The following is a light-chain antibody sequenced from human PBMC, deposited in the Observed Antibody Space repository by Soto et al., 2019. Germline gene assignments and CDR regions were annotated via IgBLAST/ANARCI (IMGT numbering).Light chain of an antibody. J-gene: IGKJ3*01. CDR3: QQYSVWPPS. CDR1: QSVGNK. CDR2: DAS. Sequence: EMVMTQSPATLSVSPGEGVTLSCRASQSVGNKLAWYQQRPGQAPRLLISDASTRATGIPANFSGSGSGTEFTLTVSSLQSEDFAVYYCQQYSVWPPSFGPGTKVDIK. V-gene: IGKV3-15*01.